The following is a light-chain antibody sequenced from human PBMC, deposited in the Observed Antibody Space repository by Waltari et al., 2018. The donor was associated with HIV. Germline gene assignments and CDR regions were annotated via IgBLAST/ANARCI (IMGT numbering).Light chain of an antibody. J-gene: IGLJ1*01. CDR2: SND. CDR1: SSNIGVNG. Sequence: QSVLTQPPSASGTPGQSVIVSCSGSSSNIGVNGLNWYQQFPGMTPKLLIYSNDKRPAGVPDRFSGSKSGTSASLAISGLQSEDEADYYCGAWDDNLNGSVFGTGTEVTVL. CDR3: GAWDDNLNGSV. V-gene: IGLV1-44*01.